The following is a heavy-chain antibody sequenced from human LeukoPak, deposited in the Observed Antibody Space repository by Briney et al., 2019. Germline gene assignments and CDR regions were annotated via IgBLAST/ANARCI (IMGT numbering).Heavy chain of an antibody. V-gene: IGHV4-61*02. J-gene: IGHJ5*02. CDR1: GGSISSGSYY. CDR2: IYTSGST. CDR3: ARVSGSYFPWFDP. Sequence: SETLSLTCTVSGGSISSGSYYWRWIRQPAGKGLEWIGRIYTSGSTNYNPSLKSRVTISVDTSKNQFSLKLSSVTAADTAVYYCARVSGSYFPWFDPWGQGTLVTVSS. D-gene: IGHD1-26*01.